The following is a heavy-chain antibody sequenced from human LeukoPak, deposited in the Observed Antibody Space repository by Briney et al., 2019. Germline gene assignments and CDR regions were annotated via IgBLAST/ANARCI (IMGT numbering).Heavy chain of an antibody. D-gene: IGHD5-24*01. CDR3: ASVYKHGMDV. CDR2: INPSCGST. J-gene: IGHJ6*02. CDR1: GYTLTSYY. Sequence: ASVKVSCKASGYTLTSYYLHWVRQAPGQGLEWMAIINPSCGSTSHAQKFQGRVTMTRDTSASTVYMELSSLRSEDTAVYYCASVYKHGMDVWGQGTTVTVSS. V-gene: IGHV1-46*01.